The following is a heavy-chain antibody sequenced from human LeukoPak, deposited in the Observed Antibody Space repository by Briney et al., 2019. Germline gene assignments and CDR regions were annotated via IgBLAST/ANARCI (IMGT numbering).Heavy chain of an antibody. J-gene: IGHJ6*03. D-gene: IGHD3-3*01. CDR1: GGSISSGDYY. CDR3: ARTGPAYDFWSGPMDV. Sequence: SETLSLTCTVSGGSISSGDYYWSWIRQPPGKGLEWTGYIYYSGSTYYNPSLKSRVTISVDTSKNQFSLKLSSVTAADTAVYYCARTGPAYDFWSGPMDVWGKGTTVTVSS. V-gene: IGHV4-30-4*08. CDR2: IYYSGST.